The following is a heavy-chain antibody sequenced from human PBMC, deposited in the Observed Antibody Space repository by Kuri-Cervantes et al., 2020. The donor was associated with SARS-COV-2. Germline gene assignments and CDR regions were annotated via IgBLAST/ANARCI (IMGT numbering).Heavy chain of an antibody. J-gene: IGHJ6*03. D-gene: IGHD3-3*01. CDR1: GGSFSGYY. V-gene: IGHV4-34*01. CDR3: ARHRKIYDYWGGRGYFYYYMDV. CDR2: INHSGST. Sequence: GSLRLSCAVYGGSFSGYYWSWIRQPPGKGLEWIGEINHSGSTNYNPSLKSRVTISVDTSKNQFSLKLNSVTAADTAIYYCARHRKIYDYWGGRGYFYYYMDVCGSGTTVTVSS.